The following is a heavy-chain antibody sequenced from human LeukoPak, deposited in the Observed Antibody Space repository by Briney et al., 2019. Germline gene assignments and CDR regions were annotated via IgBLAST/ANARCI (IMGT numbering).Heavy chain of an antibody. V-gene: IGHV3-20*04. CDR1: GFTFDDYG. D-gene: IGHD2-15*01. J-gene: IGHJ4*02. CDR3: AKEDCSGGRCYSLHY. Sequence: GESLRLSCAASGFTFDDYGMTWVRQTPGKGLEWVSTINWNGGSTAYADPVKGLFTISRDNAKNSLYLQMNSLRAEDAAVYYCAKEDCSGGRCYSLHYWGRGTLVTVSS. CDR2: INWNGGST.